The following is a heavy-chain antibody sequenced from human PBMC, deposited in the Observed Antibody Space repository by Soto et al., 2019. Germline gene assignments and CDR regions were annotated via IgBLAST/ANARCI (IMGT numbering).Heavy chain of an antibody. V-gene: IGHV4-59*01. CDR2: IYYSGST. D-gene: IGHD6-6*01. CDR1: GGSISSYY. J-gene: IGHJ6*02. CDR3: ARDGRAAHYYYYGMDV. Sequence: PSETLSLTCTVSGGSISSYYWSWIRQPPGKGLEWIGYIYYSGSTNYNPSLKSRVTISVDTSKNQFSLKLSSVTAADTAVYYCARDGRAAHYYYYGMDVWGQGTTVTVS.